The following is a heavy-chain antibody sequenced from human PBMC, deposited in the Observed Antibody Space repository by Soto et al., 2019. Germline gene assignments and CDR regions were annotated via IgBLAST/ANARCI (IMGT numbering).Heavy chain of an antibody. Sequence: SETLSLTCTVSGGSISSSSYYWGWIRQPPGKGLEWIGSIYYSGSTYYNPSLKSRVTISVDTSKNQFSLKLSSVTAADTAVYYCARHKGWLFPFDYWGQGTLVTVS. J-gene: IGHJ4*02. CDR2: IYYSGST. V-gene: IGHV4-39*01. CDR3: ARHKGWLFPFDY. CDR1: GGSISSSSYY. D-gene: IGHD3-10*01.